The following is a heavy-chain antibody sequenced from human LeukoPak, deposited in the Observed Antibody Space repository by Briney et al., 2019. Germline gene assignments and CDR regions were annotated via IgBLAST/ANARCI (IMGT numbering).Heavy chain of an antibody. Sequence: PSETLSLTCAVSGYSISSGYYWGWIRQPPGKGLEWIGSIYHSGSTYYNPSLKSRVTISVDTSKNQFSLKLSSVTAADTAVYYCARTYYDFWSGLFPFDHWGQGTLVTVSS. CDR2: IYHSGST. D-gene: IGHD3-3*01. J-gene: IGHJ4*02. CDR3: ARTYYDFWSGLFPFDH. CDR1: GYSISSGYY. V-gene: IGHV4-38-2*01.